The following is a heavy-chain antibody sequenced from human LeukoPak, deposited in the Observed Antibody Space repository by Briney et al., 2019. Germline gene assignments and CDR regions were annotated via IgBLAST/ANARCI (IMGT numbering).Heavy chain of an antibody. V-gene: IGHV3-21*01. CDR2: ISSGSSCI. Sequence: GGSLRLSCAASGFTFSSYSMNWVRQAPGKGLEWVSSISSGSSCIYYADSVKGRFTISRDNAKNSLYLQMNSLRAEDTAIYYCATLGGDAFDIWGQGTMVTVSS. CDR1: GFTFSSYS. D-gene: IGHD3-16*01. CDR3: ATLGGDAFDI. J-gene: IGHJ3*02.